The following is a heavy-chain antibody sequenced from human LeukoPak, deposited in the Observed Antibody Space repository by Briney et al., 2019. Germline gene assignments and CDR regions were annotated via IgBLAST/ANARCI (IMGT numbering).Heavy chain of an antibody. J-gene: IGHJ3*02. CDR2: ILYDGSNK. CDR3: AKFFTGEYVRAFDI. Sequence: PGGSLRLSCAASGFTFSSYAMHWVRQAPGKGLEWVALILYDGSNKYYADSVKGRFTISRDNSKNTLYLQMNSVRAEDTAVYYCAKFFTGEYVRAFDIWGQGTMVTVSS. CDR1: GFTFSSYA. V-gene: IGHV3-30*18. D-gene: IGHD3-10*02.